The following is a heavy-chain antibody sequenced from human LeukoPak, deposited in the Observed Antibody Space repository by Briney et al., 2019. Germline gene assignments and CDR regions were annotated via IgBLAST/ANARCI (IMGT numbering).Heavy chain of an antibody. J-gene: IGHJ4*02. CDR1: GGSISSSSYY. V-gene: IGHV4-39*01. D-gene: IGHD6-6*01. CDR3: ARPSHPRSNIAARQTAPDY. CDR2: TYYSGST. Sequence: SETLSLTCTVSGGSISSSSYYWGWIRQPPGKGLEWIGSTYYSGSTYYNPSLKSRVTISVDTSKNQFSLKLSSVTAADTAVYYCARPSHPRSNIAARQTAPDYWGQGTLVTVSS.